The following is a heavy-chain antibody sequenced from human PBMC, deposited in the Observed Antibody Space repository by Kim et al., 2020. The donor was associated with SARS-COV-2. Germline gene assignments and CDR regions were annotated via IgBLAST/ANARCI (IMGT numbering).Heavy chain of an antibody. J-gene: IGHJ4*02. CDR3: ARDQDAESSSWHFY. Sequence: AQKFQGRVTITADESTSTAYMELSSLRSEDTAVYYCARDQDAESSSWHFYWGQGTLVTVSS. D-gene: IGHD6-13*01. V-gene: IGHV1-69*01.